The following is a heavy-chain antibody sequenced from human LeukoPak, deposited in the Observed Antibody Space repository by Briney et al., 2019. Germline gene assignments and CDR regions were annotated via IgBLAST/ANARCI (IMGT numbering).Heavy chain of an antibody. CDR1: GYTFTGYY. D-gene: IGHD6-13*01. CDR3: ARGNRIAAAGPYYYYYGMDV. V-gene: IGHV1-2*02. J-gene: IGHJ6*02. Sequence: ASVKVSCKASGYTFTGYYMHWVRQAPGQGLEWMGWINPNSGGTNYAQKFLGRVTMTRDTSISTAYMELSRLRSDDTAVYYCARGNRIAAAGPYYYYYGMDVWGQGTTVTVSS. CDR2: INPNSGGT.